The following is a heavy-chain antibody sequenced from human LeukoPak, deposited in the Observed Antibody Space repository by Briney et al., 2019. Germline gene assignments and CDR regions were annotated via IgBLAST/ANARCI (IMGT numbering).Heavy chain of an antibody. CDR2: VSAYADNT. Sequence: ASVKVSCKASGYNFFSYGITWVRQAPGQGLEWMGWVSAYADNTNYVQKFQGRVTMTTDTSTSTAYMELRSLRSEDTAVYYCAREWRGCHGFDFWGQGTLGTVSS. CDR3: AREWRGCHGFDF. V-gene: IGHV1-18*01. D-gene: IGHD3-3*01. J-gene: IGHJ4*02. CDR1: GYNFFSYG.